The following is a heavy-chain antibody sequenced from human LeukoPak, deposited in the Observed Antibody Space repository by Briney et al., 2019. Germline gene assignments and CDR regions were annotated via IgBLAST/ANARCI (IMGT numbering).Heavy chain of an antibody. Sequence: VASVKVSCKASGGTFSSYAISWVRQAPGQGLEWMGWISAYNGNTNYAQKLQGRVTMTTDTSTSTAYMELRSLRSDDTAVYYCARVVQIVVVVAALDYWGQGTLVTVSS. V-gene: IGHV1-18*01. CDR1: GGTFSSYA. CDR2: ISAYNGNT. D-gene: IGHD2-15*01. CDR3: ARVVQIVVVVAALDY. J-gene: IGHJ4*02.